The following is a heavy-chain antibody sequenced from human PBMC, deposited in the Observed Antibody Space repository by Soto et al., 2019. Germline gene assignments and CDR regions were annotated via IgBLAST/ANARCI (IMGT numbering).Heavy chain of an antibody. D-gene: IGHD1-26*01. CDR2: IVDSSGRP. V-gene: IGHV3-23*01. CDR3: AKWLRSGSYYCDY. J-gene: IGHJ4*02. Sequence: GESLRLSCAASGFTFSSYAMSWLRQAPGKGLEWVSIVDSSGRPYYSESVKGRFTVPRDNSKNTVYLQMNSLRAEDTAVYYCAKWLRSGSYYCDYWGQGTLVTVSS. CDR1: GFTFSSYA.